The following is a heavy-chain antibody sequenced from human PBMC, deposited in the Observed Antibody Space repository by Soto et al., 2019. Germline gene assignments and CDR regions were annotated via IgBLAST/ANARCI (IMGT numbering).Heavy chain of an antibody. CDR3: ARARGDNYYDILTGYYKGSYYFDY. D-gene: IGHD3-9*01. J-gene: IGHJ4*02. Sequence: SETLSLTCTVSGGSISSSSYYWGWIRQPPGKGLEWIGSIYYSGSTYYNPSLKSRVTISVDTSKNQFSLKLSSVTAADTAVYYCARARGDNYYDILTGYYKGSYYFDYWGQGTLVTV. CDR2: IYYSGST. CDR1: GGSISSSSYY. V-gene: IGHV4-39*01.